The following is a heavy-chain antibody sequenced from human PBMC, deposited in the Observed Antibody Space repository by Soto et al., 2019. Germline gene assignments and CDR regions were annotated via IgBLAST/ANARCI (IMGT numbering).Heavy chain of an antibody. Sequence: QVQLQQWGAGLLKPSETLSLTCAVYGGSFSGYYWSWIRQPPGKGLEWIGEINHSGSTNYNPSLKRRVTISVDTSKNQFSLKLSSVTAADTAVYYCARGTTVTPFPYVDYWGQGTLVTVSS. V-gene: IGHV4-34*01. CDR2: INHSGST. CDR1: GGSFSGYY. J-gene: IGHJ4*02. CDR3: ARGTTVTPFPYVDY. D-gene: IGHD4-4*01.